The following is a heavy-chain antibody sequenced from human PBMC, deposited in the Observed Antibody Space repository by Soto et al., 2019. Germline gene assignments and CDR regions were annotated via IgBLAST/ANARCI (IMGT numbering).Heavy chain of an antibody. CDR2: IYHSGST. CDR3: ARTKIIAAAGTYYYYGMDV. V-gene: IGHV4-4*02. CDR1: GGSISSINW. Sequence: SETLSLTCAVSGGSISSINWWSWVRQPPGKGLEWIGEIYHSGSTNYNPSLKSRVAISVDKSKNQFSLKLSSVTAADTAVYYCARTKIIAAAGTYYYYGMDVWGQGTTVTVSS. J-gene: IGHJ6*02. D-gene: IGHD6-13*01.